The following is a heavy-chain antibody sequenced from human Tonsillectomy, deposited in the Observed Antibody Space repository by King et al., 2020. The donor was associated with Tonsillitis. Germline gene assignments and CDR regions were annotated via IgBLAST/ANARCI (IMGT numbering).Heavy chain of an antibody. CDR2: IKQDGSEK. CDR3: ARDRTYYYDSSGYYYSHFDY. D-gene: IGHD3-22*01. Sequence: EWQLVQSGGGLVQPGGSLRLSCAASGFTFSSYWMTWGRQAPGKGLEWVANIKQDGSEKNYVDSVRGRSTISRDNAKNSLDLQMNSLRAEDTAVYYCARDRTYYYDSSGYYYSHFDYWGQGTLVTVSS. CDR1: GFTFSSYW. J-gene: IGHJ4*02. V-gene: IGHV3-7*04.